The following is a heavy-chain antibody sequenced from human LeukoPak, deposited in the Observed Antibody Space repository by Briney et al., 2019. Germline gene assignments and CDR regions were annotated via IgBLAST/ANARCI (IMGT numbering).Heavy chain of an antibody. CDR2: FDPEDGET. CDR3: ARDATVTEKLIDY. CDR1: GYTLTELS. Sequence: GASVKVSCKVSGYTLTELSMHWVRQAPGKGLEWMGGFDPEDGETIYAQKFQGRVTMTEDTSTDTAYMELRSLRSDDTAVYYCARDATVTEKLIDYWGQGTLVTVSS. J-gene: IGHJ4*02. D-gene: IGHD4-11*01. V-gene: IGHV1-24*01.